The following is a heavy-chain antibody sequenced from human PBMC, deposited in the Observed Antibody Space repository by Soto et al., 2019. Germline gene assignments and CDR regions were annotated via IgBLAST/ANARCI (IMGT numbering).Heavy chain of an antibody. CDR2: VSVDGSKK. J-gene: IGHJ6*02. D-gene: IGHD3-10*01. V-gene: IGHV3-33*06. Sequence: GGSLRLSCAASGFTLGLYGMHWVRQAPGKGLEWLGVVSVDGSKKDPVDAVKGRFIIYRDNTRSMAQLQMNSLRADDTAMYHCVKALAPESGKGASWYQYGMDVWGQGTPVTVSS. CDR3: VKALAPESGKGASWYQYGMDV. CDR1: GFTLGLYG.